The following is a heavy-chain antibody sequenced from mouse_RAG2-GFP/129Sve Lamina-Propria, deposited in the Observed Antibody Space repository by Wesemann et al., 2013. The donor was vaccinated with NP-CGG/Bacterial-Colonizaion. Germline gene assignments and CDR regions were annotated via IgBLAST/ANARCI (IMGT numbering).Heavy chain of an antibody. CDR1: GYSITSGYY. CDR3: AREGYYSNPWFAY. D-gene: IGHD2-5*01. CDR2: ISYDGSN. J-gene: IGHJ3*01. V-gene: IGHV3-6*01. Sequence: DVQLQESGPGLVKPSQSLSLTCSVTGYSITSGYYWNWIRQFPGNKLEWMGYISYDGSNNYNPSLKNRISITRDTSKNQFFLKLNSVTTEDTATYYCAREGYYSNPWFAYWGQGTLVTVSA.